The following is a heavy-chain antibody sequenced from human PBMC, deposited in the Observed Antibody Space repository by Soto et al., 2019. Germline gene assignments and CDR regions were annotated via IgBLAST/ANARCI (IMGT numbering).Heavy chain of an antibody. CDR3: ARVGSSYSYYFDY. J-gene: IGHJ4*02. D-gene: IGHD6-13*01. CDR2: IIPIFGTA. CDR1: GGTFSSYA. V-gene: IGHV1-69*13. Sequence: ASVKVSCKASGGTFSSYAMSWVRQAPGQGLEWMGGIIPIFGTANYAQKFQGRVTITADESTSTAYMELSSLRSEDTAVYCCARVGSSYSYYFDYWGQGTLVTVSS.